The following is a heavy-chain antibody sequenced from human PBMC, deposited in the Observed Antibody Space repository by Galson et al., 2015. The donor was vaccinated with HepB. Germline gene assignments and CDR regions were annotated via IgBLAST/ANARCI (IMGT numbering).Heavy chain of an antibody. CDR3: ATDGVRFLEWLPNYPDAFDI. D-gene: IGHD3-3*01. J-gene: IGHJ3*02. CDR1: GYTLTELS. V-gene: IGHV1-24*01. CDR2: FDPEDGET. Sequence: SVKVSCKVSGYTLTELSMHWVRQAPGKGLEWMGGFDPEDGETIYAQKFQGRVTMTEDTSTDTAYMELSSLRSEDTAVYYCATDGVRFLEWLPNYPDAFDIWGQGTMVTVSS.